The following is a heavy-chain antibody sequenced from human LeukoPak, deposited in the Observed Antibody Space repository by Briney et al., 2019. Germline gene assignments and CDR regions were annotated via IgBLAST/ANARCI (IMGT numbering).Heavy chain of an antibody. CDR2: IYHSGST. CDR1: GGSISSSNW. V-gene: IGHV4-4*02. J-gene: IGHJ6*04. Sequence: PSGTLSLTCAVSGGSISSSNWWSWVRQPPGKGLEGIGEIYHSGSTNYNPSLKSRVTISVDKSKNQFSLKLSSVTAADTAVCYCARGKGLYYYYGVDVWGKGTTVTVSS. CDR3: ARGKGLYYYYGVDV.